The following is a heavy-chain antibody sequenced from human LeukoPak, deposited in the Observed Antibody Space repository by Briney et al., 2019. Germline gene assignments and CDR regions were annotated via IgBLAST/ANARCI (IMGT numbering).Heavy chain of an antibody. CDR1: GFTFSRYW. J-gene: IGHJ3*02. Sequence: PGGSLRLSCAASGFTFSRYWMSWVRQAPGKGLEWVASIKQDGSERYYVDSVKGRFTISRDNSKNTLYLQMNSLGAEDTAVYYCAREIFNGFDIWGQGTMVTVSS. V-gene: IGHV3-7*01. CDR2: IKQDGSER. CDR3: AREIFNGFDI.